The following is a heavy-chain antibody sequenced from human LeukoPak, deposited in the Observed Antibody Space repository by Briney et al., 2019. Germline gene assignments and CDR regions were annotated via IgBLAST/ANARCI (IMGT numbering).Heavy chain of an antibody. D-gene: IGHD2-15*01. CDR3: ATPDPAHISCYNY. V-gene: IGHV1-24*01. J-gene: IGHJ4*02. CDR1: GYTLTELF. CDR2: FDPEDGET. Sequence: ASVKVSCKVSGYTLTELFMHWVRQAPGKGLEWMGGFDPEDGETICAQKFQGRVTMTEDTSTDTAYMELSSLRSEDTAVYYCATPDPAHISCYNYWGQGTLLTVSS.